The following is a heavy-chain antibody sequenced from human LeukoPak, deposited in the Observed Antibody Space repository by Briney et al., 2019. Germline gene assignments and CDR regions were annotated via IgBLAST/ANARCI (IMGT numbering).Heavy chain of an antibody. J-gene: IGHJ5*02. Sequence: SETLSLTCTVSGGSISSGGYYWSWIRQHPGKGLEWIGYIYYSGSTYYNPSLKSRVTISVDTSKNQFSLKLSSVTAADTAVYYCARDLVKAAAPPEGFDPWGQGTLVTVSS. CDR1: GGSISSGGYY. CDR2: IYYSGST. D-gene: IGHD2-2*01. V-gene: IGHV4-31*03. CDR3: ARDLVKAAAPPEGFDP.